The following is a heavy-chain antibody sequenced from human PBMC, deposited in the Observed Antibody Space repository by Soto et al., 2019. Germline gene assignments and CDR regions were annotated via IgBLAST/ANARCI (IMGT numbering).Heavy chain of an antibody. Sequence: PGGSLRLSCAASGFTFSSYSMHWVRQAPGKGLEWVALISFDGTKTYYADSVKGRFTLSRDNSKNTLYLQMNSLRAEDTAVYYCARDSGYYDSSGYYHYWGQGTLVTVSS. CDR3: ARDSGYYDSSGYYHY. J-gene: IGHJ4*02. CDR1: GFTFSSYS. V-gene: IGHV3-30-3*01. D-gene: IGHD3-22*01. CDR2: ISFDGTKT.